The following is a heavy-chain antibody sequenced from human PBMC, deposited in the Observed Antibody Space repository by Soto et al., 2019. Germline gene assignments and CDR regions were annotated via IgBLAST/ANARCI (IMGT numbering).Heavy chain of an antibody. CDR3: AREGRGDAGNFDF. CDR1: GFTVSNYF. Sequence: GCALRLSCAASGFTVSNYFMSWVRNPPGKGLEWVSVIYSGGSTYYADSMKVRFTLSRYNSKNTLYLQVNGLIAEDTAVYYFAREGRGDAGNFDFWGQGTLVTVSS. D-gene: IGHD6-13*01. V-gene: IGHV3-53*01. J-gene: IGHJ4*02. CDR2: IYSGGST.